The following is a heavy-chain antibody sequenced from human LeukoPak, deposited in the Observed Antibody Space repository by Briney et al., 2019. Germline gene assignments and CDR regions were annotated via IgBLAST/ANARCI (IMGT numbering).Heavy chain of an antibody. CDR1: GYTFTSYD. Sequence: GASVKVSCKASGYTFTSYDINWVRQATGQGLEWMGWMNPNSGNTGYAQKFQGRVTMTRNTSISTAYMELSSLRSEDTAVYYCARGLNVLRYFDWLKHYYYGMDVWGQGTTVTVSS. D-gene: IGHD3-9*01. CDR3: ARGLNVLRYFDWLKHYYYGMDV. J-gene: IGHJ6*02. V-gene: IGHV1-8*01. CDR2: MNPNSGNT.